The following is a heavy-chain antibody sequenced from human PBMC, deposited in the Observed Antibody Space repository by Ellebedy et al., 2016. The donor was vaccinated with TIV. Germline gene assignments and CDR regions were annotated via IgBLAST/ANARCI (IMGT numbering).Heavy chain of an antibody. V-gene: IGHV1-3*01. CDR2: INAGNGNT. Sequence: ASVKVSXXASGYTFTSYAMHWVRQAPGQRLEWMGWINAGNGNTKYSQKFQGRVTITRDTSASTAYMELSSLRSEDTAVYYCAKGQEGSPYGMDVWGQGTTVTVSS. D-gene: IGHD3-10*01. J-gene: IGHJ6*02. CDR3: AKGQEGSPYGMDV. CDR1: GYTFTSYA.